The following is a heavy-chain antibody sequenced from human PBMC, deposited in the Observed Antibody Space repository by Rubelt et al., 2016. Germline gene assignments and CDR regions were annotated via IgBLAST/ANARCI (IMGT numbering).Heavy chain of an antibody. CDR1: GGSISTYY. D-gene: IGHD6-19*01. Sequence: QVQLQESGPGLVKPSETLSLTCAVSGGSISTYYWSWIRQPPGKGLEWIGYIYSSGNTIYNPSLKSRVTIYVDTSKNQLSPKLNSVTAADTAVYYCARGKTVAEYWGQGTLITVSS. CDR3: ARGKTVAEY. J-gene: IGHJ4*02. CDR2: IYSSGNT. V-gene: IGHV4-4*08.